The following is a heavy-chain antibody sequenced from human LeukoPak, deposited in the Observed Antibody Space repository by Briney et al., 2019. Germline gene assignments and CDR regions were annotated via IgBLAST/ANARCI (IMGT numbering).Heavy chain of an antibody. CDR1: GFTFSGSA. J-gene: IGHJ6*02. V-gene: IGHV3-73*01. D-gene: IGHD3-10*01. CDR3: TRLDLLWFGELGYGMDV. Sequence: GGSLKLSCAASGFTFSGSAMHWVRQASGKGLEWVGRIRSKANSYAAAYAASVKGRFTISRDDSKNTAYLQMNSLKTEDTAVYYWTRLDLLWFGELGYGMDVWGQGTTVTVSS. CDR2: IRSKANSYAA.